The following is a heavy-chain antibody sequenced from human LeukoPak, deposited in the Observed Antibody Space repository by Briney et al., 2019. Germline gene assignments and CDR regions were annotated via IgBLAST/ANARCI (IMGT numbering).Heavy chain of an antibody. D-gene: IGHD2-15*01. CDR1: GFPFSSYW. V-gene: IGHV3-7*03. J-gene: IGHJ6*02. CDR2: IKQDSSKK. CDR3: ARDCSGGTCYSQYYYGMDV. Sequence: GGSLRLSCVASGFPFSSYWMTWVRQAPGKGLEWVANIKQDSSKKSYVDSVKGRFTISRGNAKNSLYLQMNSLRAEDTAVYYCARDCSGGTCYSQYYYGMDVWGQGTTVTVSS.